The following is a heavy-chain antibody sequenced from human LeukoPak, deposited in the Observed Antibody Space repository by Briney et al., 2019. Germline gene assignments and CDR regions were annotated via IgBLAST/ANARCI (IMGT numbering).Heavy chain of an antibody. Sequence: PGGSLRLSCAASGFTFSSYWMHWVRQAPGKGLVWVSRINSDGSSTSYADSVKGRFTISRDSAKNTLYLQMNSLRAEDTAVYYCARLVPYGGYYFDYWGQGTLVTVSS. V-gene: IGHV3-74*01. CDR1: GFTFSSYW. J-gene: IGHJ4*02. CDR3: ARLVPYGGYYFDY. D-gene: IGHD5-12*01. CDR2: INSDGSST.